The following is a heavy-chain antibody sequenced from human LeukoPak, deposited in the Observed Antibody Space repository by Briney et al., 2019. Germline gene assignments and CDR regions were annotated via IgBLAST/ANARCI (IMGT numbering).Heavy chain of an antibody. CDR3: ASGNDSSGYYYRRGDWFDP. Sequence: SETLSLTCTVSGGSISSSSYYWGWIRQPPGKGREWIGSIYYSGSTYYNPSLKSRVTISVDTSKNQFSLKLSSVTAADTAVYYCASGNDSSGYYYRRGDWFDPWGQGTLVTVSS. J-gene: IGHJ5*02. D-gene: IGHD3-22*01. CDR1: GGSISSSSYY. CDR2: IYYSGST. V-gene: IGHV4-39*01.